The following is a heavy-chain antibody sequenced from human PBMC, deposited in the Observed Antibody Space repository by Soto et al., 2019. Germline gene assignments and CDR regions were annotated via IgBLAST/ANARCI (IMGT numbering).Heavy chain of an antibody. Sequence: GASGKVSCKVSGYTLTELSMHWVRQAPGKGLEWMGGFDPEDGETIYAQKFQGRVTMTEDTSSDTAYMELSSLRSEDTAVYYCATDSRVAGNYYFDYWGHGTLVTVSS. CDR3: ATDSRVAGNYYFDY. CDR1: GYTLTELS. V-gene: IGHV1-24*01. D-gene: IGHD6-19*01. J-gene: IGHJ4*01. CDR2: FDPEDGET.